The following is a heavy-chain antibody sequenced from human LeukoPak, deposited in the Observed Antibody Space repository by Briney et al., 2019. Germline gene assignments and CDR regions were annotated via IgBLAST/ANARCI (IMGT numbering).Heavy chain of an antibody. CDR1: GGSISSYY. V-gene: IGHV4-4*07. CDR2: VYTSGST. D-gene: IGHD3-3*01. Sequence: EPSETPSLTCTVSGGSISSYYWSWIRQPAGKGLEWIGRVYTSGSTNYNPSLKSRVTMSVDTSKNQFSLKLSSVTAADTAVYYCARGAAPFGVWRLYYYMDVWGKGTTVTVSS. J-gene: IGHJ6*03. CDR3: ARGAAPFGVWRLYYYMDV.